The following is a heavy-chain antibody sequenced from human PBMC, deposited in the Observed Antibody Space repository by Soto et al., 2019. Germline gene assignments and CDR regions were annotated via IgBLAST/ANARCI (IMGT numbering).Heavy chain of an antibody. CDR1: GGTFSSYA. V-gene: IGHV1-69*01. CDR2: IIPIFGTA. J-gene: IGHJ6*02. CDR3: ARDFRITMVRGEIYYYYYGMDV. D-gene: IGHD3-10*01. Sequence: QVQLVQSGAEVKKPGSSVKVSYKASGGTFSSYAISWVRQAPGQGLEWMGGIIPIFGTANYAQKFQGRVTITADESTSTADMELSSRRAEDTALYYCARDFRITMVRGEIYYYYYGMDVWGQGTTVTVSS.